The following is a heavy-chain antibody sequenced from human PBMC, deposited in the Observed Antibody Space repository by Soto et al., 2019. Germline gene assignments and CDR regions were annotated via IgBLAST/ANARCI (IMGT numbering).Heavy chain of an antibody. V-gene: IGHV3-33*01. CDR1: GFTFSSYG. CDR3: ARGGVDSSSWYGAGNYYYGMDV. J-gene: IGHJ6*02. D-gene: IGHD6-13*01. Sequence: QVQLVESGGGVVQPGRSLRLSCAASGFTFSSYGMHWVRQAPGKGLEWVAGIWYDGSNKYYADSVKGRFTISRDNSKNTLYLQMNSVRAEDTAVYYCARGGVDSSSWYGAGNYYYGMDVWGQGTTVTVSS. CDR2: IWYDGSNK.